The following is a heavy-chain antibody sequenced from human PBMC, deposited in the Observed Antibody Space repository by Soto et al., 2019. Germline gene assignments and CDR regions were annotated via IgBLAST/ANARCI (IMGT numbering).Heavy chain of an antibody. CDR2: ISSSSTYI. D-gene: IGHD5-12*01. V-gene: IGHV3-21*01. CDR3: ASALGLPYYYYGMDV. Sequence: PGGSLRLSCAASGFTFSSYTMNWVRQAPGKGLQWVSSISSSSTYIYYADSVKGRFTISRDNAKNSLFLQMNSLRAEDTAVYYCASALGLPYYYYGMDVWGQGTPVTVSS. J-gene: IGHJ6*02. CDR1: GFTFSSYT.